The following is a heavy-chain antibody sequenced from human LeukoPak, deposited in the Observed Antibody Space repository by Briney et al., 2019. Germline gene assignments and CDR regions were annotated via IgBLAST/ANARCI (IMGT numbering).Heavy chain of an antibody. CDR2: INLRGST. J-gene: IGHJ5*02. V-gene: IGHV4-34*01. Sequence: PSETLSLTCAVYGGSFNDYYWNWIRQPPGKGLEWIGEINLRGSTTYNPSLKSRVTISLDESKNQFSLKLSSVTAADTAVYYCARRFYGSGRPKPRINWFDPWGQGTLVTVSS. CDR1: GGSFNDYY. D-gene: IGHD3-10*01. CDR3: ARRFYGSGRPKPRINWFDP.